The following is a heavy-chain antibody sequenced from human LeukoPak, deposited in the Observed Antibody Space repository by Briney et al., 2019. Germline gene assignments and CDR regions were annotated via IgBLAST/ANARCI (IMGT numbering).Heavy chain of an antibody. J-gene: IGHJ6*03. Sequence: SETLSLTCTVSGGSISSGDYYWSWIRQPPGKGLEWIVYIYYSGSTYYNPSLKSRVTISVDTSKNQFSLKLSSVTAADTAVYYCAREASGSYYLYYMDVWGKGTTVTVSS. CDR3: AREASGSYYLYYMDV. D-gene: IGHD1-26*01. CDR2: IYYSGST. CDR1: GGSISSGDYY. V-gene: IGHV4-30-4*08.